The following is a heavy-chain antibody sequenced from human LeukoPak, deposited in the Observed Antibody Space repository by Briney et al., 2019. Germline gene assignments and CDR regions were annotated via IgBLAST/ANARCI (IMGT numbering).Heavy chain of an antibody. Sequence: ASVKVSCKASGGTLYTYAINWVRQAPGQGLEWLGGIIPIFGTSNKAQKFQGRVTITADKSTSTAYMGLSSLRSEDTAVYYCARDGVTKRGYSGYDFPWGQGTLVTVSS. D-gene: IGHD5-12*01. V-gene: IGHV1-69*06. J-gene: IGHJ5*02. CDR1: GGTLYTYA. CDR2: IIPIFGTS. CDR3: ARDGVTKRGYSGYDFP.